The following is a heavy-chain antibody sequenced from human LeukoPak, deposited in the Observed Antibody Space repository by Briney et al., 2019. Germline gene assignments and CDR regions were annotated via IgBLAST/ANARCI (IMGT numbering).Heavy chain of an antibody. V-gene: IGHV3-74*01. CDR1: RFTFSYFW. D-gene: IGHD4-17*01. CDR2: INTDGSYS. CDR3: ARDFDGPRASDY. J-gene: IGHJ4*02. Sequence: PGGSLRLSCAASRFTFSYFWMHWFRQTPGKGLAWVSCINTDGSYSTYADSVKGRFTISRDNVRSTLYLQMNSLRAEDSAVYYCARDFDGPRASDYWGQGISVTVSS.